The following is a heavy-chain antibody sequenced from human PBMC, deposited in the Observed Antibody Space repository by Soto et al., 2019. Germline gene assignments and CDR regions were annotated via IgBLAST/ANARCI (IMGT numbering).Heavy chain of an antibody. V-gene: IGHV4-59*12. CDR2: IYYSGST. CDR3: ASLGAGYFPLDY. D-gene: IGHD3-9*01. CDR1: GGSISSNY. Sequence: SETLSLTCTVSGGSISSNYWSWIRQPPGKGLEWIGHIYYSGSTNYNPSLKSRVTISLGTSKSQFSLKLSSVTAADTAVYYCASLGAGYFPLDYWGQGTLVTVSS. J-gene: IGHJ4*02.